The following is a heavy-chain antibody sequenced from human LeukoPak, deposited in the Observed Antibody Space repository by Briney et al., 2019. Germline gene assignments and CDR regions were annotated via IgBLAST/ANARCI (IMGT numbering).Heavy chain of an antibody. V-gene: IGHV4-34*01. J-gene: IGHJ4*02. D-gene: IGHD6-13*01. CDR3: ARGTMAAAATDDY. Sequence: SETLSLTCAVYGGSFSGYYWSWIRQPPGKGLEWIGEINHSGSTNYNPSLKSRVTISVDTSKNQFPLKLSSVTAADTAVYYCARGTMAAAATDDYWGQGTLVTVSS. CDR1: GGSFSGYY. CDR2: INHSGST.